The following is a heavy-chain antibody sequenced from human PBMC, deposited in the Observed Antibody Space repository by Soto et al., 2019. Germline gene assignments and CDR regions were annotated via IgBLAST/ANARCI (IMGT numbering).Heavy chain of an antibody. CDR2: IRRKANSYTT. V-gene: IGHV3-72*01. Sequence: EVQLVESGGGLVQPGGSLRLSCAASGLIFSDYHMDWVRQAPGKVLEWVGRIRRKANSYTTEYAASVKGRFPISRDDSKNSLYVQMISVKSEDTAVYYCAMLGGWSGGSSGMDVWGQGTTVTVSS. CDR3: AMLGGWSGGSSGMDV. D-gene: IGHD6-19*01. J-gene: IGHJ6*02. CDR1: GLIFSDYH.